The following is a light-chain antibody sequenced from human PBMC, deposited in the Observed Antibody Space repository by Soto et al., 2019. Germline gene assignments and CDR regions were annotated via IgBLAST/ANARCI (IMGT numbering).Light chain of an antibody. CDR1: GSDVGDYNY. CDR3: SSYPGSSYV. J-gene: IGLJ1*01. Sequence: QSALTQPPSASGSPGQSVTISCTGTGSDVGDYNYVSWYQQHPGKAPKLIIYEVSKRPSGVPDRFSGSKSGNTASLTVSGLQAEDEANYFCSSYPGSSYVFGTGTKLPVL. V-gene: IGLV2-8*01. CDR2: EVS.